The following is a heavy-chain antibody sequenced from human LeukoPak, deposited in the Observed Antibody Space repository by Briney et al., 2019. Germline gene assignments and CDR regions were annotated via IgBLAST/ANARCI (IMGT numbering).Heavy chain of an antibody. D-gene: IGHD3-22*01. V-gene: IGHV3-74*01. CDR1: GFTFSTYY. Sequence: GGSLRLSCAASGFTFSTYYTHWVRHAPGKGLVWVSHINTDGSSIRYADSVKGRFTISRDNAKNTLYLQMNSLRAEDTAVYYCARSDYYPSNGYPAYLDYWGQGTLVTVSS. CDR3: ARSDYYPSNGYPAYLDY. CDR2: INTDGSSI. J-gene: IGHJ4*02.